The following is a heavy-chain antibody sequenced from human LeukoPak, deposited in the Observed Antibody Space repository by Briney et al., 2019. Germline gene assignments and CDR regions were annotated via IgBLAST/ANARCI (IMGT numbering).Heavy chain of an antibody. Sequence: SQTLSLTCAISGDSVSSNSAAWNWIRQSPSRGLEWLGRTYYKSKWYNGYALSVKSRITINPDTSKNQFSLQLNSVTPDDTAVYYCARGHEYSSGWYYFDYWGQGTLVTVSS. V-gene: IGHV6-1*01. D-gene: IGHD6-19*01. J-gene: IGHJ4*02. CDR2: TYYKSKWYN. CDR3: ARGHEYSSGWYYFDY. CDR1: GDSVSSNSAA.